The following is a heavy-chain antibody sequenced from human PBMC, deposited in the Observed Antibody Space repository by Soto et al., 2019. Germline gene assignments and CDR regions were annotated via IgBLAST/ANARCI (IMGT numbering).Heavy chain of an antibody. J-gene: IGHJ3*02. CDR3: ARRGQLWLPGAFDI. D-gene: IGHD5-18*01. V-gene: IGHV3-48*02. Sequence: GGSLRLSCAASGFTFSSYSMNWVRQAPGKGLEWVSYISSSSSTIYYADSVKGRFTISRDNAKNSLYLQMNSLRDEDTAVYYCARRGQLWLPGAFDIWGQGTMVTVSS. CDR1: GFTFSSYS. CDR2: ISSSSSTI.